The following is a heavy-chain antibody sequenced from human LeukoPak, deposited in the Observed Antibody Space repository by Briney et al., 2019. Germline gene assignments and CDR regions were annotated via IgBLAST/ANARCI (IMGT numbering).Heavy chain of an antibody. V-gene: IGHV1-69*13. CDR2: IIPIFGTA. D-gene: IGHD3-22*01. CDR1: GGTFSSYA. Sequence: EASVKVSCKASGGTFSSYAISWVRQAPGQGLEWMGGIIPIFGTANYAQKFQGRVTITADESTSTAYMELSSLRSEDTAVYYCARDGSYYDSSGYNHDAFDIWGQGTMVTVSS. J-gene: IGHJ3*02. CDR3: ARDGSYYDSSGYNHDAFDI.